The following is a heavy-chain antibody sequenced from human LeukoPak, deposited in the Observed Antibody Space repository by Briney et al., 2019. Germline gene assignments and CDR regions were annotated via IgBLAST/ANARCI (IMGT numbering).Heavy chain of an antibody. D-gene: IGHD3-3*01. CDR1: GFTFSSYA. V-gene: IGHV3-64*01. CDR2: ISSNGGST. J-gene: IGHJ6*02. Sequence: GGSLRLSCAASGFTFSSYAMHCVRQAPGKGLEYVSAISSNGGSTYYANSVKGRFTISRDNSKNTLYLQMGSLRAEDMAVYYCARDLNDFWSGYYTLGFYYYYGMDVWGQGTTVTVSS. CDR3: ARDLNDFWSGYYTLGFYYYYGMDV.